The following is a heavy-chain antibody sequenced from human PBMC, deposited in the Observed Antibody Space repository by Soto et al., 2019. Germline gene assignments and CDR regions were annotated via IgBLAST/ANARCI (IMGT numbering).Heavy chain of an antibody. Sequence: PSGTLSLSCNVSGASITNSYWSWIRQYPGKRLEWLAYINYTIGGTEYHPSFKSRSSISLDASRAQFSLRLRSVSAADTAVYYCARSATEAGRGYANNWGTGTLVSVSS. V-gene: IGHV4-59*01. CDR2: INYTIGGT. D-gene: IGHD3-22*01. CDR3: ARSATEAGRGYANN. J-gene: IGHJ4*01. CDR1: GASITNSY.